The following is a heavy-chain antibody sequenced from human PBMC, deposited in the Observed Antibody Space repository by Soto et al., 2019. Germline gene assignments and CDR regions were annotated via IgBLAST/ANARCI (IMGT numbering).Heavy chain of an antibody. Sequence: GGSLRLSCAASGFTFSSYGVHRVRQAPGKGLEWVAVIWYGGSNKYYADAVKGRFTISRDNSKNTQYLQMNSLRAEDTAVYYCARGSVVVVITETQGFDPWGQGTLVTVSS. CDR3: ARGSVVVVITETQGFDP. J-gene: IGHJ5*02. V-gene: IGHV3-33*01. CDR2: IWYGGSNK. D-gene: IGHD3-22*01. CDR1: GFTFSSYG.